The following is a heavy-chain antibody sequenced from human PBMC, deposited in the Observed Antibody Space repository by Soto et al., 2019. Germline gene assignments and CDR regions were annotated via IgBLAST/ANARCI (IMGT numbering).Heavy chain of an antibody. CDR2: IIPIFGTA. CDR1: GGTFSSYA. J-gene: IGHJ4*02. Sequence: SVKVSCKASGGTFSSYAISWVRQAPGQGLEWMGGIIPIFGTANYAQKFQGRVTITADESTSTAYMELSSLRSEDTAVYYCASGGGNNGGREPHYYLDYWGQGTRATVSS. V-gene: IGHV1-69*13. CDR3: ASGGGNNGGREPHYYLDY. D-gene: IGHD4-17*01.